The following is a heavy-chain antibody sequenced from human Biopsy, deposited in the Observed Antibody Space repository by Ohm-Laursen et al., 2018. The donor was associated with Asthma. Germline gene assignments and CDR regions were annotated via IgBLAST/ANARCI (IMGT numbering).Heavy chain of an antibody. V-gene: IGHV1-69*17. Sequence: GSSVKVSCKASGGTFSSYAISWVRQAPGQGLEWMGGIIPIFGIANYAQKFQGRVTITADKSTSTAYMELSSLRSEDTAVYYCARTYYDFLTGQVNDAFAIWGQGTMVTVSS. CDR3: ARTYYDFLTGQVNDAFAI. CDR1: GGTFSSYA. D-gene: IGHD3-9*01. J-gene: IGHJ3*02. CDR2: IIPIFGIA.